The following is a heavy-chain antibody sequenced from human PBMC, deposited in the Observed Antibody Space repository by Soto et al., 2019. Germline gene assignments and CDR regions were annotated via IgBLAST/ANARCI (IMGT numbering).Heavy chain of an antibody. Sequence: QVQLQESGPGLVKPSQTLSLTCTVSGGSIRRSDYYWSWVRQFPGRGLEWIGYLYHSGSTFYNPSLMSRGVMSVDPSRNHFSLCLTSVTAADTAVYYGARVGALIRSLWYFDSWGQGIRVTVTS. CDR3: ARVGALIRSLWYFDS. V-gene: IGHV4-31*03. J-gene: IGHJ4*02. D-gene: IGHD2-21*01. CDR1: GGSIRRSDYY. CDR2: LYHSGST.